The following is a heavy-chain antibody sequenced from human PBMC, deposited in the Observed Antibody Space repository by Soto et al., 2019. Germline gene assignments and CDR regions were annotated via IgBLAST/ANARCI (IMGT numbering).Heavy chain of an antibody. CDR3: ARGNPRMVGAFDI. CDR2: ISYDGSNK. D-gene: IGHD1-26*01. J-gene: IGHJ3*02. CDR1: GFTFSSYA. Sequence: GGSLRLSCAASGFTFSSYAMHWVRQAPGKGLEWVAVISYDGSNKYYADSVKGRFTISRDNSKNTLYLQMNSLRAEDTAVYYCARGNPRMVGAFDIWGQGTMVTVSS. V-gene: IGHV3-30-3*01.